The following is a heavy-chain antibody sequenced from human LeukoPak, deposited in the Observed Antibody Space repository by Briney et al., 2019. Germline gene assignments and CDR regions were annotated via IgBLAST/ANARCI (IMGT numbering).Heavy chain of an antibody. J-gene: IGHJ4*02. V-gene: IGHV3-66*01. CDR2: IYSGGST. Sequence: PGGSLRLSCAASGFTVSSNYMSWVRQAPGKGLEWVSVIYSGGSTYYADSVKGRFTISRDNSKNTLYLQMNSLRAEDTAVYYCAKSLGATRGYFEHWGQGTLVTVSS. D-gene: IGHD1-26*01. CDR3: AKSLGATRGYFEH. CDR1: GFTVSSNY.